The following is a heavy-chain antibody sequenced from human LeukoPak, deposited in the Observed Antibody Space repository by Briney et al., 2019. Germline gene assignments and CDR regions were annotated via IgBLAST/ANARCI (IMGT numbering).Heavy chain of an antibody. D-gene: IGHD2-2*01. Sequence: GGSLRLSCAASGFTFSSYGMHWVRQAPGKGLEWVSYISSSSSTIYYADSVKGRFTISRDNAKNSLYLQMNSLRAEDTAVYYCARGAPLGYCSSTSCSDYYYYMDVWGKGTTVTVSS. J-gene: IGHJ6*03. CDR1: GFTFSSYG. CDR2: ISSSSSTI. V-gene: IGHV3-48*01. CDR3: ARGAPLGYCSSTSCSDYYYYMDV.